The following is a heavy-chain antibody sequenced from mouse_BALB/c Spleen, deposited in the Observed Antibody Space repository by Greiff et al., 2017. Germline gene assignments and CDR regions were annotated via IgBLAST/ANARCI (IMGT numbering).Heavy chain of an antibody. CDR3: TRWGTPDTSDY. V-gene: IGHV1-5*01. D-gene: IGHD2-14*01. J-gene: IGHJ4*01. CDR1: GYSFTSYW. Sequence: EVQLQQSGTVLARPGASVSMSCKASGYSFTSYWMHWVKQRPGEGLEWVGAMYPGNSGTSYNQKFKGKTKLTAVTSANPDYMELSSLTTEDSAVYYCTRWGTPDTSDYGGQGTSVTVSS. CDR2: MYPGNSGT.